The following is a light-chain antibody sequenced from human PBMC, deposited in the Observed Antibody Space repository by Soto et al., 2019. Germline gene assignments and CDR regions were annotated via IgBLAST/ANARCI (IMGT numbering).Light chain of an antibody. V-gene: IGKV1-39*01. CDR1: QSISSY. Sequence: DIQMTQSPSSLSASVGDRVTITCRASQSISSYLNWYQQKPGKDPTLLIYAASSLQSGVPSRFSGSGSGTDFTLTISSLQPEDFATYYCQQSDSTPFTFGPGTKVDIK. CDR2: AAS. CDR3: QQSDSTPFT. J-gene: IGKJ3*01.